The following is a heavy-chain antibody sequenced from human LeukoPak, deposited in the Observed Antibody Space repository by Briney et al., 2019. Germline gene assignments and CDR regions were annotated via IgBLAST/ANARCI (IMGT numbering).Heavy chain of an antibody. CDR1: GYSFTSHW. V-gene: IGHV5-51*01. J-gene: IGHJ5*02. Sequence: GESLKISCKGSGYGSGYSFTSHWIAWVRQMPGKGLEWIGIIYPRDSNTIYSPSFQGQVTISVDTSINTAYLQWISLKASDTAMCYCARHPIAAGGAYNWFDPWGQGTLVTVSS. CDR2: IYPRDSNT. D-gene: IGHD6-13*01. CDR3: ARHPIAAGGAYNWFDP.